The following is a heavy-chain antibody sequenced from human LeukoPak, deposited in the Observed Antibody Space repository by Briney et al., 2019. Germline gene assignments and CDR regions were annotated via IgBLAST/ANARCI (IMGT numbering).Heavy chain of an antibody. CDR2: ISSSGGTT. V-gene: IGHV3-23*01. CDR3: AKDRNGWPTSFDS. CDR1: GFTFSTYA. J-gene: IGHJ4*02. Sequence: GGSLRLSCAASGFTFSTYAVNWVRQAPGKGLEWVSAISSSGGTTYYADSVKGRFSISRDNSKNTLYLQMNSLRAEDTAVYYCAKDRNGWPTSFDSWGQGTLVTVSA. D-gene: IGHD6-19*01.